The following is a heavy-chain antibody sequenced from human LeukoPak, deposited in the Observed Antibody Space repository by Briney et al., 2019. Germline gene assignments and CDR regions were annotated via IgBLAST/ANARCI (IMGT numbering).Heavy chain of an antibody. CDR1: GFTFSSYA. D-gene: IGHD1/OR15-1a*01. Sequence: GGSLRLSCAASGFTFSSYAMNWVRQAPGKGLEWVSGISDGGGSTYYADSVQGRFTISRDNSKNTLYLQMNSLRAEDTAVYYCAKDHEEEQPVPYYFDYWGQGTLVTVSS. CDR2: ISDGGGST. J-gene: IGHJ4*02. CDR3: AKDHEEEQPVPYYFDY. V-gene: IGHV3-23*01.